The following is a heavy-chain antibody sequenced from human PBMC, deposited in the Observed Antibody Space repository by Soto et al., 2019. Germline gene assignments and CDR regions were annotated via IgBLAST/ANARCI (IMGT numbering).Heavy chain of an antibody. CDR1: GEPISSGDHY. CDR3: ARDAGYCNSVSCYPYNMDV. CDR2: IYYSGNT. Sequence: LSLTCTVSGEPISSGDHYWSWVRQSPGEGLEWIGFIYYSGNTYYNPSLKSRVSMSVDTSNNQFSLKLNSVTAADTAVYYCARDAGYCNSVSCYPYNMDVWGQGTTVTVSS. V-gene: IGHV4-30-4*01. D-gene: IGHD2-15*01. J-gene: IGHJ6*02.